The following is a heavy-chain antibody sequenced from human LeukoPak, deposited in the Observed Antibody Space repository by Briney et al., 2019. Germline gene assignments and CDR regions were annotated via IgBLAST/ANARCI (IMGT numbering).Heavy chain of an antibody. Sequence: ASGKLSGNAVGYYDTSYDSNWGRQSTGQGLGWWRGRNPNSGNAGNANKFHGRSAMTTSTSITAAYMEMSSLTSGDTTAWYCTTASYRDYDPDYWGQGTLVTVSS. D-gene: IGHD4-17*01. CDR2: RNPNSGNA. J-gene: IGHJ4*02. CDR3: TTASYRDYDPDY. CDR1: GYYDTSYD. V-gene: IGHV1-8*01.